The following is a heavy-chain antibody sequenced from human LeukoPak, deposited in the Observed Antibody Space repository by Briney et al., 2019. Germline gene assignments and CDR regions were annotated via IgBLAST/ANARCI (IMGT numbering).Heavy chain of an antibody. V-gene: IGHV3-48*03. CDR1: GFTFSSYE. CDR2: ISSSGSTI. CDR3: ARDRVVDTAMAHFDY. D-gene: IGHD5-18*01. Sequence: PGALLRLSCAASGFTFSSYEMNWVHQAPEEGQEWVSYISSSGSTIYYADSVKGRFTISRDNAKNSLYLQMNSLRAEDTAVYYCARDRVVDTAMAHFDYWGQGTLVTVSS. J-gene: IGHJ4*02.